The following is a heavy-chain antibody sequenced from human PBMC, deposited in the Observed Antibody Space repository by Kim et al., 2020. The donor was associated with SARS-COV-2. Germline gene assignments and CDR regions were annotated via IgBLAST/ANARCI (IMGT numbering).Heavy chain of an antibody. V-gene: IGHV4-34*01. D-gene: IGHD3-22*01. J-gene: IGHJ6*02. Sequence: LKSRVTISVDPSKNHFSLKLSSVTAADTAVYYCTRVRLLLQIYYYYGMDVWGQGTTVTVSS. CDR3: TRVRLLLQIYYYYGMDV.